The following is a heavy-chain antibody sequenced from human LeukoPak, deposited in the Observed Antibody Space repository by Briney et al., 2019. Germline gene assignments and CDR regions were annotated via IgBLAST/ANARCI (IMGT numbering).Heavy chain of an antibody. CDR3: ARFISLGA. Sequence: GGSLRLSCAASGFTFSSCGFNWVRQAPGKGLEWVSSIGPTGTDRYYADSVRGRFTISRDNAKNSMYLQMDSLRAEDTAVYYCARFISLGAWGQGTLVTVSS. CDR1: GFTFSSCG. V-gene: IGHV3-21*01. CDR2: IGPTGTDR. J-gene: IGHJ5*02. D-gene: IGHD3-16*01.